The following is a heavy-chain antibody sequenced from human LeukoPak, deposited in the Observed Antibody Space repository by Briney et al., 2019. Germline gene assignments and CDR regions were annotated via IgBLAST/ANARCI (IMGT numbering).Heavy chain of an antibody. CDR1: DYSISSGYY. CDR3: VRGNPITVAGYFDH. CDR2: FYQTLTM. J-gene: IGHJ4*02. V-gene: IGHV4-38-2*02. D-gene: IGHD6-19*01. Sequence: SETLSLTCTVSDYSISSGYYWGWIRQPPGKGLEWIGTFYQTLTMYYSPSLKSRVTISIDMSKNLFSLNLRSVTAADTAVYYFVRGNPITVAGYFDHCVQANLV.